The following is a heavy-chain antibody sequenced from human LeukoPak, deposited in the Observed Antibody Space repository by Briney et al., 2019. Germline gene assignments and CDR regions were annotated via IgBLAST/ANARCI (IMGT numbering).Heavy chain of an antibody. CDR2: IKSKIDGGTT. Sequence: KSGGSLRLSCAASGFTFDTAWMNWVRQAPGKGLEWVGRIKSKIDGGTTDYAAPVKGRFTISRDDSKSTLYLQMNSLTAEDIGVYYCTTDVVGIVIGHWGQGTLVTVSS. V-gene: IGHV3-15*07. CDR1: GFTFDTAW. CDR3: TTDVVGIVIGH. D-gene: IGHD1-26*01. J-gene: IGHJ4*02.